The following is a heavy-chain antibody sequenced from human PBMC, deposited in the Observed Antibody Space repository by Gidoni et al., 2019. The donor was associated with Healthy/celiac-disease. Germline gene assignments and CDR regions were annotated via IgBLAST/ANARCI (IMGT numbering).Heavy chain of an antibody. CDR2: INPNSGGT. CDR1: GYTFTGYY. V-gene: IGHV1-2*02. D-gene: IGHD2-21*02. J-gene: IGHJ5*02. CDR3: AREYCGGDCYNNWFDP. Sequence: QVQLVQSGAEVKKPGASVKVSCKASGYTFTGYYMHWVRQAPGQGLEWMGWINPNSGGTNYAQKFQGRVTMTRDTSISTAYMELSRLRSDDTAVYYCAREYCGGDCYNNWFDPWGQGTLVTVSS.